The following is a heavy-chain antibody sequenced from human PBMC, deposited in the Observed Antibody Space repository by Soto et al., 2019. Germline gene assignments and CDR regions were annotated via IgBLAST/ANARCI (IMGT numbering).Heavy chain of an antibody. CDR3: ASPHTGATHNGLTS. Sequence: EVQLVESGGGLVQPGGSLRLSCAASGFAFSSSWMHWVRQAPGKGLVWVSRISSDGTRTNYADSVKGRFTISRDNAKNTLYLQMNSRGGEDTAVYHCASPHTGATHNGLTSWGQGTLVTVSP. CDR1: GFAFSSSW. V-gene: IGHV3-74*01. CDR2: ISSDGTRT. J-gene: IGHJ4*02. D-gene: IGHD5-18*01.